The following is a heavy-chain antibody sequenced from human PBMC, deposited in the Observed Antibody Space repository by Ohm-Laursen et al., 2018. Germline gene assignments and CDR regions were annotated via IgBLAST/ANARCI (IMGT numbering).Heavy chain of an antibody. CDR2: ISSSGGTI. CDR1: GFTFSDYE. J-gene: IGHJ4*02. V-gene: IGHV3-48*03. Sequence: SLRLSCSASGFTFSDYEMNWVRQAPGRGLEWVSYISSSGGTIYYADSVKGRFTISRDNAKNSLYLQMNSLRAEDTAVYYCVKDAGGTYDYWGQGTLVTVSS. CDR3: VKDAGGTYDY.